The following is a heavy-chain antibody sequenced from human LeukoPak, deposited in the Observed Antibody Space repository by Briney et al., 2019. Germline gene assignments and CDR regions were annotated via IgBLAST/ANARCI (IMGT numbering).Heavy chain of an antibody. CDR2: INHSGST. CDR3: ARGLSVRGVIIQSSPYYFDY. D-gene: IGHD3-10*01. Sequence: PSETLSLTCAVYGGSFSGYYWSWIRQPPGKGLEWIGEINHSGSTNYNPSLKSRVTISVDTSKNQFSLKLSSVTAADTAVYYCARGLSVRGVIIQSSPYYFDYWGQGTLVTVSS. V-gene: IGHV4-34*01. J-gene: IGHJ4*02. CDR1: GGSFSGYY.